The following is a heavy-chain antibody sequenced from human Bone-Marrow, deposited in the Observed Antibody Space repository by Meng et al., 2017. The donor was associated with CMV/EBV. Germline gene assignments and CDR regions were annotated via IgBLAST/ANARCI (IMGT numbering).Heavy chain of an antibody. Sequence: GESLKISCAVSGFTFSNYAMSWIRQAPGKGLEWVSAITASGGSTYYADSVKGRFTISRDNSKDTVSMQMNSLRAEDTAMYYCARGVYSNYDSWGQGTLVTGSS. J-gene: IGHJ4*02. V-gene: IGHV3-23*01. CDR2: ITASGGST. D-gene: IGHD4-11*01. CDR3: ARGVYSNYDS. CDR1: GFTFSNYA.